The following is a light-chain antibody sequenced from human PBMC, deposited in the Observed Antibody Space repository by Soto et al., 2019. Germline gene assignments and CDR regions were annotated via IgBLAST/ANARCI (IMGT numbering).Light chain of an antibody. CDR3: QQRNYWPIT. J-gene: IGKJ5*01. CDR1: QSVSSS. CDR2: DTS. V-gene: IGKV3-11*01. Sequence: EIVLTQSPATLSLSPGERATLSCRASQSVSSSLAWYQQRLGQAPRLLIYDTSNRATGIPARFSGSGFGTDFTLTISSLEPEDFAVYYWQQRNYWPITFGQGTRLEIK.